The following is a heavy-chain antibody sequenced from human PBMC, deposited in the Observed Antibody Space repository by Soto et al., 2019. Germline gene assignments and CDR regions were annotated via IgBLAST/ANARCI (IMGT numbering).Heavy chain of an antibody. V-gene: IGHV1-69*01. CDR3: ARAYCSGGSCYPPYFDY. J-gene: IGHJ4*02. D-gene: IGHD2-15*01. Sequence: QVQLVQSGAGVKKPGSSVKVSCKASGGTFSSYAISWVRQAPGQGLEWMGGIIPIFGTANYAQKFQGRVTITADESTSTAYMELGSLRSEDTAVYYCARAYCSGGSCYPPYFDYWGQGTLVTVSS. CDR2: IIPIFGTA. CDR1: GGTFSSYA.